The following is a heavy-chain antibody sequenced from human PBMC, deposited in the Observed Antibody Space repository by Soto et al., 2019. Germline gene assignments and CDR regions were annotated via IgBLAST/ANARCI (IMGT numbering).Heavy chain of an antibody. CDR2: VSYEGTNK. V-gene: IGHV3-30*18. CDR3: AKDESYDYVWGAYRPFDS. Sequence: QVQLMESGGGVVQAGGSLRLSCEASGFTFSSYAMHWVRQAPGKGLEWVAVVSYEGTNKYYADSVKGRFTISRDNSRYTLYLQMESLRAEDTAVYYCAKDESYDYVWGAYRPFDSWGQGTLVTVSS. D-gene: IGHD3-16*02. J-gene: IGHJ4*02. CDR1: GFTFSSYA.